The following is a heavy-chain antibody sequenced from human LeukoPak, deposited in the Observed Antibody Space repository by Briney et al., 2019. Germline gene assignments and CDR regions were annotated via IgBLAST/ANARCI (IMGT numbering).Heavy chain of an antibody. V-gene: IGHV3-48*03. D-gene: IGHD6-19*01. CDR3: ARDVAVAGRVGLYYFDY. CDR1: GFTFSSYE. CDR2: ISSSGSTI. J-gene: IGHJ4*02. Sequence: GGSLRLSXAASGFTFSSYEMNWVRQAPGKGLEWVSYISSSGSTIYYADSVKGRFTISRDNAKNSLYLQMNSLRAEDTAVYYCARDVAVAGRVGLYYFDYRGQGTLVTVSS.